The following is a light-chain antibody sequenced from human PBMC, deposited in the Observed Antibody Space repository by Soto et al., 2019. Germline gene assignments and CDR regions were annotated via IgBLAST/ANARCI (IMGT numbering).Light chain of an antibody. CDR2: DAS. CDR1: QSSSSW. J-gene: IGKJ1*01. Sequence: DTQVTQSRSTLSTSVGNRVTTTCRTTQSSSSWLAWYQQKPGKDPKLLIYDASSLASGVPSRFSGSGSGTGSTLTISSLQPDDFATYYCQQYYSPPRTFGQGTKVDI. CDR3: QQYYSPPRT. V-gene: IGKV1-5*01.